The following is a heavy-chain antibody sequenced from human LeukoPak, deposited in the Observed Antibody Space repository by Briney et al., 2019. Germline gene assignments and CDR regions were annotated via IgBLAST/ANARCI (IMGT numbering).Heavy chain of an antibody. Sequence: GGSLRLSCAASGFTFDDCAMHWVRQAPGKGLEWVSGISWNSGSIGYADSVKGRFTISRDNAKNSLYLQMNSLRAEDTALYYCAKDSGGYYGSGSYSTDWGQGTLVTVSS. CDR1: GFTFDDCA. CDR3: AKDSGGYYGSGSYSTD. J-gene: IGHJ4*02. V-gene: IGHV3-9*01. CDR2: ISWNSGSI. D-gene: IGHD3-10*01.